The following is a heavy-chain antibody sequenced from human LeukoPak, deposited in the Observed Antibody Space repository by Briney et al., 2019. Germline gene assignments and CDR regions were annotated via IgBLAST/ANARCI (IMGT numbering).Heavy chain of an antibody. CDR3: AKPSSGWYTWDY. CDR1: GFTFSNYA. J-gene: IGHJ4*02. Sequence: GGSLRLSCAASGFTFSNYAMNWVRQAPGKGLEWVSAISGSGGSTYYADSVKGRFTISRDNSKNTLYLQMNSLRAEDTAVYYCAKPSSGWYTWDYWGQGTLVTVSS. D-gene: IGHD6-19*01. CDR2: ISGSGGST. V-gene: IGHV3-23*01.